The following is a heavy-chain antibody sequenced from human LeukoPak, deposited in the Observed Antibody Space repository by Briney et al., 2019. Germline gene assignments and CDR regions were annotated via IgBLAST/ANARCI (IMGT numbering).Heavy chain of an antibody. J-gene: IGHJ4*02. V-gene: IGHV4-34*01. CDR3: ARGKYNRGYSYGNFDY. D-gene: IGHD5-18*01. Sequence: SETLSLTCAVYGGSFSGYYWSWIRQPPGKGLEWIGEINHSGSTNYNPSLKSRVTISVDTSKNQFSLKLSSVTAADTAVYYCARGKYNRGYSYGNFDYWGQGTLVTISS. CDR1: GGSFSGYY. CDR2: INHSGST.